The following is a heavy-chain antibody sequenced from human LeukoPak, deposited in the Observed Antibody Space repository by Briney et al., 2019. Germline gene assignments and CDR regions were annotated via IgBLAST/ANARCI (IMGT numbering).Heavy chain of an antibody. D-gene: IGHD3-16*01. CDR3: ARETPYMVRFGGVDY. CDR1: GFTFSTYW. CDR2: IKEDGSEK. J-gene: IGHJ4*02. Sequence: PGGSLRLSCAASGFTFSTYWMNWVRQAPGKGLEWVANIKEDGSEKYYVDSVKGRFTISRDNAKNSLYLQMSSLRVDDTALYYCARETPYMVRFGGVDYWGQGSLVTVSS. V-gene: IGHV3-7*01.